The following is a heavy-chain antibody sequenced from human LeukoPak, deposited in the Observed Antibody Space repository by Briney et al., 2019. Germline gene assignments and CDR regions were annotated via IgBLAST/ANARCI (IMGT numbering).Heavy chain of an antibody. D-gene: IGHD6-19*01. CDR2: IYSGGST. V-gene: IGHV3-53*05. CDR3: AKLEAAAGTTTIPSAFDI. CDR1: GFTVSSNY. J-gene: IGHJ3*02. Sequence: GGSLRLSCAASGFTVSSNYMSWVRQAPGKGLEWVSVIYSGGSTYYADSVKGRFTISRDNSKNTLYLQMNSLRAEDTAVYDCAKLEAAAGTTTIPSAFDIWGQGTMVTVSS.